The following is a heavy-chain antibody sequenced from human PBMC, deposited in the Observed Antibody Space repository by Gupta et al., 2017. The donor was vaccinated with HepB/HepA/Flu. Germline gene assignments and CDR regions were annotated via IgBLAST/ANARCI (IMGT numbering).Heavy chain of an antibody. J-gene: IGHJ4*02. V-gene: IGHV4-30-4*01. CDR2: IYYSGST. CDR3: TRGFSMTPNDS. CDR1: AGSMSRDDYY. Sequence: QLHLQESGPGLVKRSQTLSLTCIVSAGSMSRDDYYWNWIRQPPGKGLEWIGYIYYSGSTYYNPSLKSRVTISVDPSKNQFSLKLSSVTAADTAVYYCTRGFSMTPNDSWGQGTLVTVSS.